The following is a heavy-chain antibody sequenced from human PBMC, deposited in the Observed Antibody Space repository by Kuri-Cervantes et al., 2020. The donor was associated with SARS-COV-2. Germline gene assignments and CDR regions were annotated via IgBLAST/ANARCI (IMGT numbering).Heavy chain of an antibody. CDR1: GYSISSGYY. D-gene: IGHD5-18*01. V-gene: IGHV4-38-2*02. J-gene: IGHJ4*02. CDR2: IYHSGST. CDR3: ARVGYSSGRLDY. Sequence: GSLRLSCTVSGYSISSGYYWGWIRQPPGKGLEWIGYIYHSGSTYYNPSLKSRVTISVDRSKNQFSLKLSSVTAADTAVYYCARVGYSSGRLDYWGQGTLVTVSS.